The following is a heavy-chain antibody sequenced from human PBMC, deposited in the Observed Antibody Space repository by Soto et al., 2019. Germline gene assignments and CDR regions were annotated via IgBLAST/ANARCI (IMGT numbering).Heavy chain of an antibody. CDR1: GGNLISNA. V-gene: IGHV1-69*06. CDR3: ASRERVDAFDI. J-gene: IGHJ3*02. D-gene: IGHD1-26*01. CDR2: IIPILGSA. Sequence: ASVKVSCKASGGNLISNAISWVRQAPGQGLEWMGGIIPILGSANYAQKFQDRVTITADKSTSTTYLELNSLRSEDAAVYYCASRERVDAFDIWGPGTMVTVSS.